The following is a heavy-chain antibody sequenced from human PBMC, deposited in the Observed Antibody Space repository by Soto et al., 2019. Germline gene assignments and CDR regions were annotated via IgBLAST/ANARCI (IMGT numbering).Heavy chain of an antibody. V-gene: IGHV4-31*03. Sequence: SETQSLTCTVSGGSIGGGGYYWSWIRQHPGKGLEWIGYIYYSGSTYYNPSLKSRVTISVDTSKNQFSLKLSSVTAADTAVYYCARDGGHRLFSIDYWGQGTLVTVSS. CDR3: ARDGGHRLFSIDY. CDR1: GGSIGGGGYY. D-gene: IGHD3-10*01. CDR2: IYYSGST. J-gene: IGHJ4*02.